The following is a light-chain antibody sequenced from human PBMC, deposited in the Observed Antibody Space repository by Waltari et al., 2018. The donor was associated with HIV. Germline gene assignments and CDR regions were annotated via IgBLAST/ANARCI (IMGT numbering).Light chain of an antibody. Sequence: QLVLTPSPSASAFLGASVKITCTLNGGLSSYAIAWHQHQPEKVPRYVMKLKSDGSHNREDEIPDRFAASNSGADHHLTISSLQSEDEGYYYCQTWDTGPVFGGGTKLTVL. CDR2: LKSDGSH. V-gene: IGLV4-69*01. CDR1: GGLSSYA. CDR3: QTWDTGPV. J-gene: IGLJ3*02.